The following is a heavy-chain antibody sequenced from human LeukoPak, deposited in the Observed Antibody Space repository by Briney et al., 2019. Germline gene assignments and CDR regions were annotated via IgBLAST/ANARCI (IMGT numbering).Heavy chain of an antibody. CDR2: IYTSGST. J-gene: IGHJ4*02. D-gene: IGHD3-10*01. CDR3: ARNRAFGY. Sequence: SETLSLTCTVSGGSISSGTYYWSWIRQPAVKGLEWIGRIYTSGSTNYNPSLKSRVTMSVDTSKNQFSLKLSSVTAADTAVYYCARNRAFGYWGQGTLVTVSS. V-gene: IGHV4-61*02. CDR1: GGSISSGTYY.